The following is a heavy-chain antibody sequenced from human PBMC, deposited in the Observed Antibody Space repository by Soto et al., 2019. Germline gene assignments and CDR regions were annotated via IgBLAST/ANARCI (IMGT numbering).Heavy chain of an antibody. J-gene: IGHJ6*02. Sequence: QVQLVQSGAEVKEPGSSVKVSCKASGGTFRTFAISWVRQAPGQGPEWMGGIIPVFGTPNDAQKFQGRVTITADESTSTAYMELSSLRSDDTAVYYCAGGGSTMVRGPLVYGLDVWGQGTTVTVSS. V-gene: IGHV1-69*01. D-gene: IGHD3-10*01. CDR3: AGGGSTMVRGPLVYGLDV. CDR2: IIPVFGTP. CDR1: GGTFRTFA.